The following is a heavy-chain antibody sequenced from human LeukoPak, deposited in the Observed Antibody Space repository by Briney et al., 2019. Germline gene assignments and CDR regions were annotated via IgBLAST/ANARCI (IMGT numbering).Heavy chain of an antibody. Sequence: SETLSLTCTVSGGSISSYYWSWIRQPPGKGLEWIGYIYYSGSTNYNPSLKSRVTISVDTSKNQFSLKLSSVTAADTAVYYCARWTGDWLLPDYWGQGTLVTVSS. CDR3: ARWTGDWLLPDY. CDR2: IYYSGST. CDR1: GGSISSYY. D-gene: IGHD3/OR15-3a*01. J-gene: IGHJ4*02. V-gene: IGHV4-59*01.